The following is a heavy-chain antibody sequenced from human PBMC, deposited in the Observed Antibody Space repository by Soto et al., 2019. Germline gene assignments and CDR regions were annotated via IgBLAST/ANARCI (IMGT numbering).Heavy chain of an antibody. D-gene: IGHD6-13*01. J-gene: IGHJ4*02. V-gene: IGHV3-13*01. CDR1: GFTFSSYD. CDR2: IGTAGDT. CDR3: ARGSSIAAADTDAFDY. Sequence: GGSLRLSCAASGFTFSSYDMHWVRQATGKGLEWVSAIGTAGDTYYPGSVKGRFTISRENAKNSLYLQMNSLRAGDTAVYYCARGSSIAAADTDAFDYWGQGTLVTVSS.